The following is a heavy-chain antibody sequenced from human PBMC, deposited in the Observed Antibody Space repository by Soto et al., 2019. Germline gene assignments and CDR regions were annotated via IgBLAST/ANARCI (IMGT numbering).Heavy chain of an antibody. V-gene: IGHV1-69*04. CDR3: AREGGYCSSTSCPTGGDY. CDR2: IIPILGIA. Sequence: ASVKVSCKASGGTFSSYTISWVRQAPGQGLEWMGRIIPILGIANYAQKFQGRVTITADKSTSTAYMELSSLRSEDTAVYYCAREGGYCSSTSCPTGGDYWGQGTLVTVSS. CDR1: GGTFSSYT. D-gene: IGHD2-2*01. J-gene: IGHJ4*02.